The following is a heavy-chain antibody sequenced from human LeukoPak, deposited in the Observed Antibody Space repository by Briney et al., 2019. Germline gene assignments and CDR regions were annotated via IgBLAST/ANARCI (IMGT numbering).Heavy chain of an antibody. V-gene: IGHV2-5*01. CDR1: GFSLSISGVG. CDR3: AHESVTTFGFDY. D-gene: IGHD3-10*02. Sequence: SGRTPAKPTLTPTPACISSGFSLSISGVGVGWIRQPPGMALEWLALIYWNDYKRYSPSLKSTPTITKDTSRNQVVLTMANVHPLDTATYYCAHESVTTFGFDYWGQGTLVTVSS. CDR2: IYWNDYK. J-gene: IGHJ4*02.